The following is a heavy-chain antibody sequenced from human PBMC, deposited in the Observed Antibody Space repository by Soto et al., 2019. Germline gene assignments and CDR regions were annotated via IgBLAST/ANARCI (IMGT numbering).Heavy chain of an antibody. J-gene: IGHJ6*02. CDR1: GGSFSGYY. CDR2: INHSGST. CDR3: ARGYCSGGSCYGGGYYYYGMDV. Sequence: SETLSLTCAVYGGSFSGYYWSWIRQPPGKGLEWIGEINHSGSTNYNPSLKSRVTISVDTSKNQFSLKLSSVTAADTAVYYCARGYCSGGSCYGGGYYYYGMDVWGQGTTGTVSS. D-gene: IGHD2-15*01. V-gene: IGHV4-34*01.